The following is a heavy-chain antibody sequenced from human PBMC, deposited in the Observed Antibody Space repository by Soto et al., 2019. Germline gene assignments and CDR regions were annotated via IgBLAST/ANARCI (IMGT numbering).Heavy chain of an antibody. V-gene: IGHV3-23*01. CDR2: ITASGGTT. J-gene: IGHJ4*02. CDR1: QFAFHTYA. CDR3: ATELRYLEWFTRPDY. D-gene: IGHD3-3*01. Sequence: GGSLRLSCAASQFAFHTYAMTWVRQAPGKGLEWVSAITASGGTTYYTDSVKGRFTISRDNSKNMLYLQMNSLRAEDTAVYYCATELRYLEWFTRPDYWGQGTQVTVSS.